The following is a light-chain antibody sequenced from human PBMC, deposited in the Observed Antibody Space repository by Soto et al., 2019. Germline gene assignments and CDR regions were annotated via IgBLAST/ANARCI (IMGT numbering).Light chain of an antibody. V-gene: IGKV1-5*03. CDR1: QTISSW. J-gene: IGKJ4*01. CDR2: KAS. Sequence: DIQMTQCNSSMSGCVGDRENITCRASQTISSWLAWYQQKPGKAPKLLIYKASTLKSGVPSRFSGSGSETEFSLTIRALQPEDFATYYCQQLSRYPLTFGGGAIV. CDR3: QQLSRYPLT.